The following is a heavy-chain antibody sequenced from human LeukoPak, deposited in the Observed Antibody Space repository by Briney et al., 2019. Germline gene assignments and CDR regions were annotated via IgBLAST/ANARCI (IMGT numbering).Heavy chain of an antibody. CDR2: ISGSGGST. V-gene: IGHV3-23*01. J-gene: IGHJ4*02. Sequence: PGGSLRLSCAASGFTFSSYAMSWVRQAPGKGLEWVSAISGSGGSTYYADSVKGRFTISRDNSKNTLYLQMNSLRAEDTAVYYCAKESVAAAGTVESAYFDYWGQGTLVTVSS. CDR3: AKESVAAAGTVESAYFDY. CDR1: GFTFSSYA. D-gene: IGHD6-13*01.